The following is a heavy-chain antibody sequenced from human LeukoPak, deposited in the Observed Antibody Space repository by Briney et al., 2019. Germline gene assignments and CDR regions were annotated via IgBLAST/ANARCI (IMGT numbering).Heavy chain of an antibody. CDR2: ISYDGSNK. Sequence: GGSLRLSCAASGFTFSSYGMHWVRQAPGKGLEWVAVISYDGSNKYYADSVKGRFTISRDNSKNTPYLQMNSLRAEDTAVYYCAKDKDGYFDYWGQGTLVTVSS. CDR3: AKDKDGYFDY. J-gene: IGHJ4*02. D-gene: IGHD5-24*01. V-gene: IGHV3-30*18. CDR1: GFTFSSYG.